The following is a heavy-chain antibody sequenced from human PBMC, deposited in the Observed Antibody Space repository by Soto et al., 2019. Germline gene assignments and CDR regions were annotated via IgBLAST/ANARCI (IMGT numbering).Heavy chain of an antibody. CDR2: ISAYNGNT. Sequence: QVQLVQSGAEVKKPGASVKVSCKASGYTFTSYGISWVRQAPGQGLEWMGWISAYNGNTNYAQKLQGRVTMTTDTSTSTAYMELRSLRSDDTAVYYCARDRTGYSSSWYSGHDAFDIWGQGTMVTVSS. D-gene: IGHD6-13*01. CDR1: GYTFTSYG. V-gene: IGHV1-18*01. CDR3: ARDRTGYSSSWYSGHDAFDI. J-gene: IGHJ3*02.